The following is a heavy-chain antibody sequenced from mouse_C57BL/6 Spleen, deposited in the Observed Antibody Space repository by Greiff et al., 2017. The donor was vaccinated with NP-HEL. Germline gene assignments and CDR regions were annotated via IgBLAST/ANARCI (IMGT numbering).Heavy chain of an antibody. D-gene: IGHD2-3*01. CDR2: ISDGGSYT. CDR3: ARVGGWLLRSYWYFDV. CDR1: GFTFSSYA. V-gene: IGHV5-4*03. Sequence: DVMLVESGGGLVKPGGSLKLSCAASGFTFSSYAMSWVRQTPEKRLEWVATISDGGSYTYYPDNVKGRFTISRDNAKNNLYLQMSHLKSEDTAMYYCARVGGWLLRSYWYFDVWGTGTTVTVSS. J-gene: IGHJ1*03.